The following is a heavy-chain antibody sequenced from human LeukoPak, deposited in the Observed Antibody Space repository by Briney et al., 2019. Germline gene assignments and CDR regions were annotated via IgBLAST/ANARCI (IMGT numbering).Heavy chain of an antibody. Sequence: GGSLRLSCAASGFTFSSYAMSWVRQAPGKGLGGVSAISGSGGSTYYADSVKGRFTISRDNSKNTLYLQMNSLRAEDTAVYYCAKDHRRGYCSGGSCYWVGYFDYWGQGTLVTVSS. V-gene: IGHV3-23*01. D-gene: IGHD2-15*01. CDR2: ISGSGGST. J-gene: IGHJ4*02. CDR3: AKDHRRGYCSGGSCYWVGYFDY. CDR1: GFTFSSYA.